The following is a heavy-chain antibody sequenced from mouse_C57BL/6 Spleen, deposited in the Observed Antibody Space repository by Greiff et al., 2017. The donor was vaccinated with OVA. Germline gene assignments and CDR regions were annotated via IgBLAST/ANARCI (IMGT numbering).Heavy chain of an antibody. J-gene: IGHJ4*01. D-gene: IGHD1-1*02. Sequence: VKVEESGPGLVAPSQSLSITCTVSGFSLTSYGVSWVRQPPGKGLEWLGVIWGDGSTNYHSALISRLGISKDNSKSQVFLKLNSLQPDDTATYCCAVEGWLVYAMDYWGQGTSVTVSS. CDR1: GFSLTSYG. CDR3: AVEGWLVYAMDY. CDR2: IWGDGST. V-gene: IGHV2-3*01.